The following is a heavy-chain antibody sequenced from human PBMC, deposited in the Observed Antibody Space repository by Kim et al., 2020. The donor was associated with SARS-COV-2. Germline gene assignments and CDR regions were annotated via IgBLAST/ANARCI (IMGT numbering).Heavy chain of an antibody. CDR3: AKGDYDFWSGHRGRYYYYGMDV. CDR2: ISGSGGST. D-gene: IGHD3-3*01. Sequence: GGSLRLSCAASGFTFSSYAMSWVRQAPGKGLEWVSAISGSGGSTYYADSVKGRFTISRDNSKNTLYLQMNSLRAEDTAVYYCAKGDYDFWSGHRGRYYYYGMDVWGQGTMVTVSS. V-gene: IGHV3-23*01. J-gene: IGHJ6*02. CDR1: GFTFSSYA.